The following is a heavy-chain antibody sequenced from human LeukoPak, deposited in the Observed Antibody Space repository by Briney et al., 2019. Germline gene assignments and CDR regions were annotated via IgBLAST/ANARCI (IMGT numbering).Heavy chain of an antibody. J-gene: IGHJ4*02. CDR2: IDNSGVTT. CDR1: GFAFSSYE. CDR3: ARDYSGDEDFDY. D-gene: IGHD5-12*01. Sequence: GGSLRLSCLASGFAFSSYEMNWVRQAPGKGLEWVSFIDNSGVTTYYADSVKGRFTMSRDNAKNSLYLQMNSLRVEDTAMYYCARDYSGDEDFDYWSQGTLVTVSS. V-gene: IGHV3-48*03.